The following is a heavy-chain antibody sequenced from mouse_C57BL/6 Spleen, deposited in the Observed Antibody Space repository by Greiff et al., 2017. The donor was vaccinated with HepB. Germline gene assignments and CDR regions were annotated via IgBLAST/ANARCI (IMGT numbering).Heavy chain of an antibody. CDR2: LDPANGNT. CDR3: ARGSYGSSYGAWFAY. D-gene: IGHD1-1*01. Sequence: VQLQQSVAELVRPGASVKLSCTASGFNIKNTYMHWVKQRPEQGLGWIGRLDPANGNTKYAPKFQGKATITADTSSNTAYLQLSSLTSEDTAIYYCARGSYGSSYGAWFAYWGQGTLVTVSA. J-gene: IGHJ3*01. CDR1: GFNIKNTY. V-gene: IGHV14-3*01.